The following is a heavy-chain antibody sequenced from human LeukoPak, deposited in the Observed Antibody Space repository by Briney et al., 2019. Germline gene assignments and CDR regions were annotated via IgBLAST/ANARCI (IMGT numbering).Heavy chain of an antibody. CDR2: ISSSSSYI. CDR1: GFTVSSEN. CDR3: ARDGYCSSTRCYYFYY. D-gene: IGHD2-2*01. V-gene: IGHV3-21*01. Sequence: GGSLKFTCAASGFTVSSENMNSVRQAPGKGLEWVSSISSSSSYIYYADSVKGRFTISRDNAKNTLYLQMNSLRAEDTAVYYCARDGYCSSTRCYYFYYWGQGTLVTVSS. J-gene: IGHJ4*02.